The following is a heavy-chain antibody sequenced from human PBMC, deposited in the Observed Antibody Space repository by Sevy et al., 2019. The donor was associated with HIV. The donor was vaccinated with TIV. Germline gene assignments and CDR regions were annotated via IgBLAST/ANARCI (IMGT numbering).Heavy chain of an antibody. V-gene: IGHV3-23*01. D-gene: IGHD3-10*01. Sequence: GGSLRLSCAASGFTFSSYAMSWVRQAPGKGLEWVSAISGSGGSTYYADSVKGRFTISRGNSKNTRYLQMNSLRAEDTAVYYCAKPGGGFTMVRGGRYYYGMDVWGQGTTVTVSS. CDR2: ISGSGGST. CDR1: GFTFSSYA. CDR3: AKPGGGFTMVRGGRYYYGMDV. J-gene: IGHJ6*02.